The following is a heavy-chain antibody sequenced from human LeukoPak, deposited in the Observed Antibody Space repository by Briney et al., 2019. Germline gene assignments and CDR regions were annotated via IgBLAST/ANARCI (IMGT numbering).Heavy chain of an antibody. CDR3: ARGILSYYDSRGAFDI. CDR2: IIPIFGTA. CDR1: GGTFSSYG. J-gene: IGHJ3*02. V-gene: IGHV1-69*01. D-gene: IGHD3-22*01. Sequence: ASVKVSCKASGGTFSSYGISWVRQAPGQGLEWMGGIIPIFGTANYAQKFQGRVTITADESTSTAYMELSSLRSEDTAVYYCARGILSYYDSRGAFDIWGQGTMVTVSS.